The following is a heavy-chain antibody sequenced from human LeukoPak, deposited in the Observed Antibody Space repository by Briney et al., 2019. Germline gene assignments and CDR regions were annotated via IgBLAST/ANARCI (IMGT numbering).Heavy chain of an antibody. J-gene: IGHJ3*02. CDR3: AKSNGYGLVDI. CDR2: ISYSGSS. CDR1: GGSISSYY. D-gene: IGHD3-10*01. Sequence: PSETLSLTCTVSGGSISSYYWSWIRQPPGKGLEWIGYISYSGSSNYNPSLKSRVSISLDTSRNQFSLKLTSVTAADTAVYYCAKSNGYGLVDIWGQGTMVTVSS. V-gene: IGHV4-59*12.